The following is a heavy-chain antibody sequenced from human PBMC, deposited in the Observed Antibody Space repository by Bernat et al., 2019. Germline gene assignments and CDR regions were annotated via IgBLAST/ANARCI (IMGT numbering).Heavy chain of an antibody. J-gene: IGHJ4*02. CDR1: GGSVSSGSYY. CDR2: IYYSGST. CDR3: ARDRRDYGDYWYYFDY. Sequence: QVQLQVSGPGLVKPSETLSLTCTVSGGSVSSGSYYWSWIRQPPGKGLEWIGYIYYSGSTNYNPSLKSRVTISVDTSKNQFSLKLSSVTAADTAVYYCARDRRDYGDYWYYFDYWGQGTLVTVSS. D-gene: IGHD4-17*01. V-gene: IGHV4-61*01.